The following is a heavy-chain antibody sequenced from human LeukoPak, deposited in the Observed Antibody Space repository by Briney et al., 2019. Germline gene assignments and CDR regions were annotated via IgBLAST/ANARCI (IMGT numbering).Heavy chain of an antibody. CDR2: INSDGSST. CDR3: ARDHYGSGSYSNNFDY. Sequence: GGSLRLSCAASGFTFSSYAMSWVRQAPGKGLEWVSRINSDGSSTSYADSVKGRFTISRDNAKNTLYLQMNSLRAEDTAEYYCARDHYGSGSYSNNFDYWGQGTLVTVSS. D-gene: IGHD3-10*01. V-gene: IGHV3-74*01. CDR1: GFTFSSYA. J-gene: IGHJ4*02.